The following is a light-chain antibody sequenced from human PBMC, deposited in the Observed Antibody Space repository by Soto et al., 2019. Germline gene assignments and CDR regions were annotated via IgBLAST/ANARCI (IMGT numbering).Light chain of an antibody. CDR3: QQYNDNWT. V-gene: IGKV1-5*03. Sequence: DIQMTQSPSTLSASVGDRVTITCRASQSISSWLAWYQQKPGQAPKLLIYKASTLQSGVASRFSGSGSGKEFTLAISIVQPDDSATYYCQQYNDNWTFGQGTKVEIK. CDR2: KAS. CDR1: QSISSW. J-gene: IGKJ1*01.